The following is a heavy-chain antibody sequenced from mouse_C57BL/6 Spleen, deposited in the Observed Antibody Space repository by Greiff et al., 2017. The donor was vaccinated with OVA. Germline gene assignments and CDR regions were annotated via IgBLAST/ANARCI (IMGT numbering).Heavy chain of an antibody. Sequence: QVQLQQPGAELVKPGASVKLSCKASGYTFTSYWMHWVKQRPGQGLEWIGMIHPNSGSTNYNEKFKSKATLTVDKSSSTAYMQLSSLTSEDSAVYYCARGPYGSSYGYAMDYWGQGTSVTVSS. J-gene: IGHJ4*01. CDR2: IHPNSGST. CDR3: ARGPYGSSYGYAMDY. D-gene: IGHD1-1*01. V-gene: IGHV1-64*01. CDR1: GYTFTSYW.